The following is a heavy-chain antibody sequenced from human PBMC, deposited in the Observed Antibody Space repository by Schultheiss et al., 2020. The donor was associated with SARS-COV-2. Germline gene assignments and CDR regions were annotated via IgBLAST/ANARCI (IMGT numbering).Heavy chain of an antibody. CDR1: AFTFSSSN. CDR3: ASSRGWELLLDY. D-gene: IGHD1-26*01. CDR2: ISYDGSNK. V-gene: IGHV3-30*03. J-gene: IGHJ4*02. Sequence: GGSLRLSCAASAFTFSSSNMNWVRQAPGKGLEWVAVISYDGSNKYYADSVKGRFTISRDNAKNSLYLQMNSLRAEDTAVYYCASSRGWELLLDYWGQGTLVTVSS.